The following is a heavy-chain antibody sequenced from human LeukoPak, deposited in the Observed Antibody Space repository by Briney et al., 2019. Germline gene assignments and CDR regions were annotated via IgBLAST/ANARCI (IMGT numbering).Heavy chain of an antibody. CDR1: GFTFSSFE. V-gene: IGHV3-48*03. CDR2: ISSSGSTM. CDR3: AKEGAQDAFDI. Sequence: GGSLRLSCAASGFTFSSFEMSWVRQAPGTGLEWISYISSSGSTMYYADSVKGHFTTSRDNSKNTLYLQMNSLRAEDTAVYYCAKEGAQDAFDIWGQGTMVTVSS. D-gene: IGHD3-16*01. J-gene: IGHJ3*02.